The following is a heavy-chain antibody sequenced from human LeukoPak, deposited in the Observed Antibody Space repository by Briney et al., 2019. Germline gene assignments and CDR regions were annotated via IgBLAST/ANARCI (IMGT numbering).Heavy chain of an antibody. D-gene: IGHD3-22*01. J-gene: IGHJ6*03. Sequence: ASVKVSCKASGGTFSSYAISWVRQAPGQGLEWVGRIIPIFGRTNYAQKFQGRVTIATDESTSTAYMELSSLRAEDTAVYYCARDRPFPYYYDSSGYYSPAPYYYYYMDVWGKGTTVTVSS. CDR2: IIPIFGRT. CDR1: GGTFSSYA. CDR3: ARDRPFPYYYDSSGYYSPAPYYYYYMDV. V-gene: IGHV1-69*05.